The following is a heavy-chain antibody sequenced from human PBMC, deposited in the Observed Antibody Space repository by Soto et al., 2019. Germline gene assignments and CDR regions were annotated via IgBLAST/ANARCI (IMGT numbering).Heavy chain of an antibody. V-gene: IGHV3-21*01. J-gene: IGHJ3*02. D-gene: IGHD1-1*01. CDR2: ISRTSTYT. Sequence: GGSLRLSCAASGFTFSNYTMNWLRQVPGKGLEWVSSISRTSTYTYYADSLKGRFTISRDNAKNSLYLQMNSLRAEDTAVYYCARDPLRNDAFDIWGQGTMVTVSS. CDR1: GFTFSNYT. CDR3: ARDPLRNDAFDI.